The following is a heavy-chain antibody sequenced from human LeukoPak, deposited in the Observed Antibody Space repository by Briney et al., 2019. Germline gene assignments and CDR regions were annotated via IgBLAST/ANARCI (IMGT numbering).Heavy chain of an antibody. CDR2: INHRGGA. J-gene: IGHJ4*02. CDR3: VRLGVVLTEARFDY. V-gene: IGHV4-38-2*01. CDR1: GYSISSGYY. D-gene: IGHD3-3*01. Sequence: PSETLSLTCAVSGYSISSGYYWGWIRQPPGMGLEWIMTINHRGGAFYNPSLKSRLTTSLDRSKNHHSLKLTSVTAADTAMYYCVRLGVVLTEARFDYWGQGILVTVSS.